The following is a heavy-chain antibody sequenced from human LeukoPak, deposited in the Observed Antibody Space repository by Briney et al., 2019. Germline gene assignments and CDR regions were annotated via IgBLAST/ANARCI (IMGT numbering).Heavy chain of an antibody. Sequence: PGGSLRLSCAASGFTFSTYGMHWVRQAPGKGLEWVAVIWYDGSKTYYADSVKGRFTIPRDDSKNTLYLQVNNLRAEDTALYYCARDIGNVGYFLDYWGQGTLVTVSS. D-gene: IGHD2/OR15-2a*01. V-gene: IGHV3-33*01. CDR3: ARDIGNVGYFLDY. CDR2: IWYDGSKT. J-gene: IGHJ4*02. CDR1: GFTFSTYG.